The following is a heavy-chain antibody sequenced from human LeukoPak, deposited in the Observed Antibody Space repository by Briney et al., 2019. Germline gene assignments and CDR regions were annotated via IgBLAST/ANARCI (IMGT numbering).Heavy chain of an antibody. V-gene: IGHV3-43D*03. CDR3: SKWKAIVLVPEARSPIDY. CDR1: GFTFDDYA. Sequence: GGSLRLSCAASGFTFDDYAMHWVRQAPGKGLEWVSLISWDGGSTYYADSVKGRFTISRDNSKNSLYLQMNSLRAEDTAVYYCSKWKAIVLVPEARSPIDYWGQGTLVTVSS. CDR2: ISWDGGST. D-gene: IGHD2-2*01. J-gene: IGHJ4*02.